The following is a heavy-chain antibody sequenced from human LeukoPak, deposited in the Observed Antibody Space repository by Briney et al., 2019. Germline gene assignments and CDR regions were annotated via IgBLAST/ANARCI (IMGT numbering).Heavy chain of an antibody. CDR3: ARDHRVGANDY. V-gene: IGHV3-7*01. D-gene: IGHD1-26*01. CDR1: GFTFSDHW. J-gene: IGHJ4*02. CDR2: LQEDGSAK. Sequence: GGSLRLSCAASGFTFSDHWLSWLRQAPGKGLEWVANLQEDGSAKKYADSVKGRFTISRDNAKRSLYLQMNSLRAEDTAVYYCARDHRVGANDYWGQGTLVTVSS.